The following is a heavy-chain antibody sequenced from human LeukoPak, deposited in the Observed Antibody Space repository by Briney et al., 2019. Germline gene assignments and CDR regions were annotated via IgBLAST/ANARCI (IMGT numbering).Heavy chain of an antibody. J-gene: IGHJ4*02. CDR1: DFTFSHYG. Sequence: GGSLRLSCEASDFTFSHYGMHWVRQAPGKGLEWVSFVRYDATNKYYADSVKGRFTISRDNSKNTLFLQMSSLRPEDTAIYYCAGDHRSFITYRGFDYWGQGTLVTVYS. CDR2: VRYDATNK. D-gene: IGHD1-20*01. V-gene: IGHV3-30*02. CDR3: AGDHRSFITYRGFDY.